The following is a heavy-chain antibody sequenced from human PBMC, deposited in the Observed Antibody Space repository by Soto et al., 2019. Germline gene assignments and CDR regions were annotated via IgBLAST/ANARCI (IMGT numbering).Heavy chain of an antibody. Sequence: GESLKISCKGSGYSFTSYWISWVRQMPGKGLEWMGRIDPSDSYTNYSPSFQGHVTISADKSISTAYLQWSSLKASDTAMYYCANIASSGYYYVSDAFDIWGQGTMVTVSS. J-gene: IGHJ3*02. CDR1: GYSFTSYW. CDR2: IDPSDSYT. CDR3: ANIASSGYYYVSDAFDI. D-gene: IGHD3-22*01. V-gene: IGHV5-10-1*01.